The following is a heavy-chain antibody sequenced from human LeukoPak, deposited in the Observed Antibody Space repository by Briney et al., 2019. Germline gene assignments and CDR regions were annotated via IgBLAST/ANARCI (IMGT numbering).Heavy chain of an antibody. D-gene: IGHD3-10*01. CDR2: IKQDGSEK. V-gene: IGHV3-7*01. CDR1: GFTFSNYW. J-gene: IGHJ4*02. CDR3: ASYFGSGSYNNKLIDY. Sequence: PGGSLRLSCAVSGFTFSNYWMSWVRQAPGKGLEWVANIKQDGSEKYYVDSVKGRFTISRDNAKNSLYLQMNSLRAEDTAVYYCASYFGSGSYNNKLIDYWGQGTLVTVSS.